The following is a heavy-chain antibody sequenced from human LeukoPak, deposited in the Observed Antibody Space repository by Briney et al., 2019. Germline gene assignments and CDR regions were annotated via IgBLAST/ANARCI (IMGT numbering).Heavy chain of an antibody. V-gene: IGHV3-15*01. D-gene: IGHD6-13*01. CDR3: AKNAAGSWHYYYYYYGMDV. CDR1: GFTFSNAW. CDR2: IKSKTDGGTT. Sequence: GGSLRLSCAASGFTFSNAWMSWVRQAPEKGLEWVGRIKSKTDGGTTDYAAPVKGRFTISRDDSKNTLYLQMNSLRAEDTAVYYCAKNAAGSWHYYYYYYGMDVWGQGTTVTVSS. J-gene: IGHJ6*02.